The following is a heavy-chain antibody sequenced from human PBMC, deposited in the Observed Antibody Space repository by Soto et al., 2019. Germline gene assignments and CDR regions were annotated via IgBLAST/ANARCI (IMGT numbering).Heavy chain of an antibody. CDR2: IDPSDSYT. J-gene: IGHJ6*02. CDR3: ARWSGSDFYYGMDV. CDR1: GYNFTNYW. Sequence: PGESLKISCKGSGYNFTNYWITWVRQMPGKGLEWMGRIDPSDSYTNYSPSFQGHVTISADKSISTAYLQWSSLKASDTAMYYCARWSGSDFYYGMDVWGQGTTVTVSS. D-gene: IGHD1-1*01. V-gene: IGHV5-10-1*01.